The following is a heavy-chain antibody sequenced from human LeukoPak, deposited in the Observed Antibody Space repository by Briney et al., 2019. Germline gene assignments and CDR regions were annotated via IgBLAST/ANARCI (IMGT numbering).Heavy chain of an antibody. D-gene: IGHD6-6*01. J-gene: IGHJ4*02. CDR3: AREPVRSSVDY. CDR2: IYYSGST. Sequence: SETLSLTCTVSGGSISSSSYYWGWIRQPPGKGLEWIGSIYYSGSTYYNPSLKSRVTISVDTSKNQFSLTLSSVTAADTAVYYCAREPVRSSVDYWGQGTLVTVSS. CDR1: GGSISSSSYY. V-gene: IGHV4-39*07.